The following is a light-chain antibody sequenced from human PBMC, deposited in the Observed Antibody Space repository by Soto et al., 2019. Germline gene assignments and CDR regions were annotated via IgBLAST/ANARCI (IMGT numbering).Light chain of an antibody. CDR2: GNS. V-gene: IGLV1-40*01. CDR3: QSYDSSLSGSYV. Sequence: QSALTQPPSVSGAPGQRVTISCTGSSSNIGESYDVHWYQQLPGKAPKLLIYGNSNRPSGVPDRFSGSKSGNSAYPAITRLQAEDEADYYCQSYDSSLSGSYVFGTGTKVTVL. CDR1: SSNIGESYD. J-gene: IGLJ1*01.